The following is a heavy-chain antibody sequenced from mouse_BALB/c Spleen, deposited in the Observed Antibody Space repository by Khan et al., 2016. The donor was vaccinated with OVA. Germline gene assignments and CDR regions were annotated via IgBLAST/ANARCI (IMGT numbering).Heavy chain of an antibody. J-gene: IGHJ3*01. Sequence: EVKLMESGGGLVKPGGSLKLSCAASGFTFSTFAMSWVRQTPEMRLEWVTTINSDGDYTYYPDSVTGRFTVSRDNARNTLYLQMSSLRSEDTAMYYCARSPYGSFAYWGQGTLVTVSA. CDR2: INSDGDYT. V-gene: IGHV5-9-3*01. CDR3: ARSPYGSFAY. CDR1: GFTFSTFA. D-gene: IGHD2-1*01.